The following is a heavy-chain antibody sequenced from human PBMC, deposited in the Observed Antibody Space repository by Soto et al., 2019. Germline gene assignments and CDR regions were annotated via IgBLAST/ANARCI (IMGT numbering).Heavy chain of an antibody. CDR1: GFTFSSYA. J-gene: IGHJ5*02. CDR3: AKDIKYCGGGSCNPESYNWFDP. Sequence: EVQLLESGGGLVQPGGSLRLACAASGFTFSSYAMSWVRQAPGKGLEWVSVISGSGASTYYADSVKGRFTISRDNSKNTLYLQMNSRRAEATAVYYCAKDIKYCGGGSCNPESYNWFDPWGQGTLVTVSS. V-gene: IGHV3-23*01. CDR2: ISGSGAST. D-gene: IGHD2-15*01.